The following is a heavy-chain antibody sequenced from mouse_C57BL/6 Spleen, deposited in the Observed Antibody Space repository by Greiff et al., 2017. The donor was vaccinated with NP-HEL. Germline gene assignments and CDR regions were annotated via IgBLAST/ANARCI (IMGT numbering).Heavy chain of an antibody. CDR1: GYTFTSYG. Sequence: QVQLQQSGAELARPGASVKLSCKASGYTFTSYGISWVKQRTGQGLEWIGEIYPRSGNTYYNEKFKGKATLTADKSSSTAYMELRSLTSEDSAVYFCERRNSNGPGTEYYFDYWGQGTTLTVSS. CDR3: ERRNSNGPGTEYYFDY. V-gene: IGHV1-81*01. J-gene: IGHJ2*01. D-gene: IGHD2-5*01. CDR2: IYPRSGNT.